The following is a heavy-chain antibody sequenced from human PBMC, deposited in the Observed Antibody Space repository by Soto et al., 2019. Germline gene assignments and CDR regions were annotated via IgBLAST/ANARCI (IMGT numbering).Heavy chain of an antibody. CDR2: MNPNSGNT. Sequence: ASVKVSCKASGYTITRYVIGWLLQNNGQGLEWMGWMNPNSGNTSYAQKFQGRVTMTRNTSISTAYMELSSLRSEDTAVYYCARCWGDISTGDLVYYYYYMAFWVKGTTVTVSS. CDR3: ARCWGDISTGDLVYYYYYMAF. CDR1: GYTITRYV. J-gene: IGHJ6*03. V-gene: IGHV1-8*01. D-gene: IGHD3-9*01.